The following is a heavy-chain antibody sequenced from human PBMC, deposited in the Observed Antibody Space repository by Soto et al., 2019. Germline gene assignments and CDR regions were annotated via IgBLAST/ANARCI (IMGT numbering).Heavy chain of an antibody. CDR1: GYTFTGYY. Sequence: GASVKVSCKASGYTFTGYYMHWVRHAPGQGLEWMGWINPNSGGTNYAQKFQGWVTMTRDTSISTAYMELSRLRSDDTAVYYCASGSPSIAAAGHYYYYGMDVWGQGTTVTVSS. V-gene: IGHV1-2*04. D-gene: IGHD6-13*01. CDR3: ASGSPSIAAAGHYYYYGMDV. CDR2: INPNSGGT. J-gene: IGHJ6*02.